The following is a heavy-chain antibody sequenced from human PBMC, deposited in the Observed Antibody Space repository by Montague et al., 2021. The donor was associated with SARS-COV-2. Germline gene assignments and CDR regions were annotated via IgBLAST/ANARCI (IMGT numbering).Heavy chain of an antibody. D-gene: IGHD6-19*01. J-gene: IGHJ3*02. CDR2: IYHSGST. CDR3: AKVAGSHDTFDI. Sequence: SEVLSLTCTVSGYSISTGYYWGWIRQPPGKGLEWIGTIYHSGSTYFNPSLKSRVTISVDTSENQFSLNLSSVTAADTAVYYCAKVAGSHDTFDIWGRGTMVTVSS. CDR1: GYSISTGYY. V-gene: IGHV4-38-2*02.